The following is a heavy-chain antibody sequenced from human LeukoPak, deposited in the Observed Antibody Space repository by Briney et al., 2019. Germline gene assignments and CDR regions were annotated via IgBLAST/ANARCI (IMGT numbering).Heavy chain of an antibody. CDR2: INPNNGGT. Sequence: ASVKVSCKTSGYTFTGYYIHWVRQAPGQGLEWMGWINPNNGGTNYAQKFHGRVTMTRDTSISTAYMELSRLTSDDTAMYYCARAYCSAGDCYVFDYWGQVTLVTVSS. J-gene: IGHJ4*02. CDR3: ARAYCSAGDCYVFDY. D-gene: IGHD2-15*01. CDR1: GYTFTGYY. V-gene: IGHV1-2*02.